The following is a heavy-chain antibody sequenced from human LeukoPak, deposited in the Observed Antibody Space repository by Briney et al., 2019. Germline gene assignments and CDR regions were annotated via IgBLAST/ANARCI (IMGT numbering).Heavy chain of an antibody. Sequence: GGSLSLSCAASGFAFSSYSMTWVRQAPGKGLEWVSSITSSSSYIYYADSVKGRFTISRDDAKNSLYLQMNSLRVEDTAVYYCARERHTFDPWGQGTLVTVSS. CDR2: ITSSSSYI. CDR3: ARERHTFDP. CDR1: GFAFSSYS. J-gene: IGHJ5*02. V-gene: IGHV3-21*01. D-gene: IGHD6-25*01.